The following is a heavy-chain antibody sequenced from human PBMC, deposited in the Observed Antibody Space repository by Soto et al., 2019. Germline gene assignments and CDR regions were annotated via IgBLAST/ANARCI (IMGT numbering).Heavy chain of an antibody. Sequence: PGGSLRLSCAASGFTFSSHAMSWVRQAPGKGLEWVSAISGSDSTYYADSVKGRFTISRDISKNTLYLQMNGLRAEDTAVYYCAKENWAFDICGQGTMVTVSS. J-gene: IGHJ3*02. CDR3: AKENWAFDI. V-gene: IGHV3-23*01. CDR1: GFTFSSHA. CDR2: ISGSDST. D-gene: IGHD1-1*01.